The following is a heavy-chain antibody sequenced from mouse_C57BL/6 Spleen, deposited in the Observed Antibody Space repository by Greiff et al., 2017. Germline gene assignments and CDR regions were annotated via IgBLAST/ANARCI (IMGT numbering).Heavy chain of an antibody. J-gene: IGHJ2*01. Sequence: VQLQQPGAELVKPGASVKLSCKASGYTFTSYWMQWVKQRPGQGLEWIGEIDPSDSYTNSNQKFKGKATLTVDTSSSTAYMQLSSLTSEDSAVYYCARGGYDGTDYWGQGTTLTVSS. D-gene: IGHD2-2*01. V-gene: IGHV1-50*01. CDR1: GYTFTSYW. CDR3: ARGGYDGTDY. CDR2: IDPSDSYT.